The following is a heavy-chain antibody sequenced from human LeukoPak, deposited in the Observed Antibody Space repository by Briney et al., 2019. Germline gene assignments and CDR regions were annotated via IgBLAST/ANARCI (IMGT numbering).Heavy chain of an antibody. Sequence: VASVKVSCKASGYTFTGYYMHWVRQAPGQGLEWMGWINPNSGGTNYAQKFQGRVTMTRDTSISTAYMELSRLRSEDTAVYYCATIFPGGAFDIWGQGTMVTVSS. CDR3: ATIFPGGAFDI. CDR2: INPNSGGT. V-gene: IGHV1-2*02. D-gene: IGHD3-10*02. CDR1: GYTFTGYY. J-gene: IGHJ3*02.